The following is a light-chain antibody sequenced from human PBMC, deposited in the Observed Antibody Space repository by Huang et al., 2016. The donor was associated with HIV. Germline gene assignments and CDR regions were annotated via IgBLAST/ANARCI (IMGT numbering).Light chain of an antibody. CDR3: QQSYSALIT. J-gene: IGKJ5*01. Sequence: IQLTQSPTSLSASVGDRVTIACRASQAIGTYLNWCQQKPGRAPKLLISGVSSLHTGIPSRFIGSGSGTDFTLTIRGLQFDDFATYFCQQSYSALITFGQGTRLEIK. V-gene: IGKV1-39*01. CDR1: QAIGTY. CDR2: GVS.